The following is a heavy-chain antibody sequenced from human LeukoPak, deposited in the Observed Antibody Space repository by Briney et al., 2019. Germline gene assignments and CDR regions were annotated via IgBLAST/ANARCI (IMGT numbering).Heavy chain of an antibody. V-gene: IGHV3-30-3*01. CDR1: GFTFSSYA. D-gene: IGHD1-26*01. CDR2: ISYDGNNK. CDR3: ARDLGYRGVGATPDY. J-gene: IGHJ4*02. Sequence: GRSLRLSCAASGFTFSSYAMHWVRQAPGKGLEWVAVISYDGNNKYYADSVKGRFTISRDNSKNTLYLQMNSLRDEDTAIYYCARDLGYRGVGATPDYWGQGTLVSVSS.